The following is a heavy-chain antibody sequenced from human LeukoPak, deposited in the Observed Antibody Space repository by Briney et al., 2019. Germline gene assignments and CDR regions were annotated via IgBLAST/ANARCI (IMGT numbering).Heavy chain of an antibody. D-gene: IGHD3-10*01. V-gene: IGHV3-23*01. CDR3: AKVGYYGSGSYAGGYYFDY. CDR2: ISGSGGST. Sequence: GGSLRLSCAASGFTFSSYAMSWVRQAPGKGLEWVSAISGSGGSTYYADSVKGRFTISRDNSKNTLYLQMNSLRAEDTAVYYCAKVGYYGSGSYAGGYYFDYWGQGTLVTVSS. J-gene: IGHJ4*02. CDR1: GFTFSSYA.